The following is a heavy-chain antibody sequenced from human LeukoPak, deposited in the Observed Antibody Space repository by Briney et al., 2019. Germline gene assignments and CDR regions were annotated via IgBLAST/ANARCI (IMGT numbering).Heavy chain of an antibody. V-gene: IGHV4-59*01. CDR3: ARVRLYYGSGSPSYAFDI. CDR1: GGSISSYY. D-gene: IGHD3-10*01. J-gene: IGHJ3*02. CDR2: IYCGST. Sequence: SETLSLTCTVSGGSISSYYWSWIRQPPGKGLEWIGYIYCGSTNFNPSLKSRVTISVDASKNQFSLKLSSVTAADTAVYYCARVRLYYGSGSPSYAFDIWGQGTMVTVSS.